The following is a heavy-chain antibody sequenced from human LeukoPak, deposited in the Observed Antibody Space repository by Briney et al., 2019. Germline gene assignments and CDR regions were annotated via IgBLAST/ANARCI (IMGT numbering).Heavy chain of an antibody. CDR3: ALPAPYCRGGSCLGP. CDR2: ISAYNGNT. J-gene: IGHJ5*02. Sequence: ASVKVSCKASGYTFTSYGISWVRQAPGQGLEWMGWISAYNGNTNYAQKLQGRVTMTTDTSTSTAYMELRSLRSDDTAVYYCALPAPYCRGGSCLGPWGQGTLVTVSS. V-gene: IGHV1-18*01. D-gene: IGHD2-15*01. CDR1: GYTFTSYG.